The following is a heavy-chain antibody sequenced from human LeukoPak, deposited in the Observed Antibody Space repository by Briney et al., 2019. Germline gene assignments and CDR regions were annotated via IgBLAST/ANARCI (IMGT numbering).Heavy chain of an antibody. V-gene: IGHV4-34*01. CDR1: GGSFSGYY. Sequence: SQTLSLTCAVYGGSFSGYYWSWIRQPPGKGLECIGEINHSGSTNYNPSLKSRVTISVDTSKNQCSLKLSSVTAADTAVYYCARRKRGYSSSGYDYWGQGTLVSVSS. D-gene: IGHD6-13*01. CDR2: INHSGST. CDR3: ARRKRGYSSSGYDY. J-gene: IGHJ4*02.